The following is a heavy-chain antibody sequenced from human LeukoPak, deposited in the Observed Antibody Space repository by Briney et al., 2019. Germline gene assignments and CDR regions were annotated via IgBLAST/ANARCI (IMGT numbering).Heavy chain of an antibody. Sequence: PSETLSLTCTVSGYSISSGYLWGWIRQPPGKGLEWIGSIDGSGSSYYNPSLKSRVTISVDTSRNQFSLKMTSVTAADTAVYYWGRGGICSSPSCFFYYYYNRDVGGKGPR. V-gene: IGHV4-38-2*02. CDR1: GYSISSGYL. CDR2: IDGSGSS. J-gene: IGHJ6*03. D-gene: IGHD2-2*01. CDR3: GRGGICSSPSCFFYYYYNRDV.